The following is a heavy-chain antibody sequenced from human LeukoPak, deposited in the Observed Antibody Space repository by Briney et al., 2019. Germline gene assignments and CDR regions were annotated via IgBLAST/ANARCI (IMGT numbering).Heavy chain of an antibody. D-gene: IGHD3-10*01. CDR1: GFTFSSYG. CDR3: AKDPSITMVRGVNNWFDP. V-gene: IGHV3-30*02. Sequence: PGGSLRLSCAASGFTFSSYGMHWVRQAPGKGLEWVAFIRYDGSNKYYADSVKGRFTISRDNSKNTLYLQMNSLRAEDTAVYYCAKDPSITMVRGVNNWFDPWGQGTLVTVSS. J-gene: IGHJ5*02. CDR2: IRYDGSNK.